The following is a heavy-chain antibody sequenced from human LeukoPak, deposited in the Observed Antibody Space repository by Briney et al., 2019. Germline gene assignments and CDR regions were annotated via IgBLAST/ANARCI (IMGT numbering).Heavy chain of an antibody. Sequence: GGSLRLSCAASGFTFSSYAMSWVRQAPGKGLEWVSAISGSAGSTYYADSVKGRFTISGDNSKNTLYLQMNSLRAEDTAVYYCAKAPARYCTNGVCYNDYYMDVWGKGTTVTVSS. CDR3: AKAPARYCTNGVCYNDYYMDV. V-gene: IGHV3-23*01. J-gene: IGHJ6*03. CDR1: GFTFSSYA. D-gene: IGHD2-8*01. CDR2: ISGSAGST.